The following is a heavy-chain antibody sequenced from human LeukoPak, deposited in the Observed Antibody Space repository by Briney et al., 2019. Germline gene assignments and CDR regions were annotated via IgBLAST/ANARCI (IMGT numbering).Heavy chain of an antibody. V-gene: IGHV4-4*07. Sequence: SETLSLTCTVSGGSISIFYGSWIRQPAGKGLDWIGRIHSSGSINHNPSLKSRVTLSVDTSKNQFSLKLTSVAAADTAVYYCAREGTSVTHLNSFYPWG. J-gene: IGHJ5*02. CDR3: AREGTSVTHLNSFYP. CDR1: GGSISIFY. D-gene: IGHD1-1*01. CDR2: IHSSGSI.